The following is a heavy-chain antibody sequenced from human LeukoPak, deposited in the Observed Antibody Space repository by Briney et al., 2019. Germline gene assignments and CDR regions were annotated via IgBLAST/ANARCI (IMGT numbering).Heavy chain of an antibody. CDR2: VSGRGDST. CDR1: AFIFSGHW. D-gene: IGHD6-19*01. V-gene: IGHV3-23*01. Sequence: GGSLRLSCEGSAFIFSGHWMNWVRQTPGKGLEWVSAVSGRGDSTYYADSVKGRFTISRDNSKNTLYLQMNSLRAEDTAVYYCAKGGVAGTGYFDYWGQGTLVTVSS. J-gene: IGHJ4*02. CDR3: AKGGVAGTGYFDY.